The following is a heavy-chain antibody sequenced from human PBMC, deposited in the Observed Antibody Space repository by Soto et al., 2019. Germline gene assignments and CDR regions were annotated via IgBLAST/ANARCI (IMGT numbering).Heavy chain of an antibody. J-gene: IGHJ2*01. D-gene: IGHD3-16*02. CDR2: ISESGHHT. V-gene: IGHV3-23*01. CDR1: GFPSSTYA. Sequence: GGSLRLSCAASGFPSSTYALNWVRQAPGKGPEWVSTISESGHHTHYADSVKGRFTISRDKSKNTLSLKMNSLRVDDTAIYYCTKSDGCGGGACYTGTYYYFDVWGRGTRVTVYS. CDR3: TKSDGCGGGACYTGTYYYFDV.